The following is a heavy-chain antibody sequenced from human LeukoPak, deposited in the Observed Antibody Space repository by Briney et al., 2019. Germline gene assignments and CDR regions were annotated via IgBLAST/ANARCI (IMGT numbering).Heavy chain of an antibody. CDR2: MNPNSGNT. CDR3: ASAAPGVVRSDNWFDP. J-gene: IGHJ5*02. D-gene: IGHD3-3*01. CDR1: GYTFTSYD. V-gene: IGHV1-8*01. Sequence: ASVKVSCKASGYTFTSYDINWVRQATGQGLEWMGWMNPNSGNTGYAQKFQGRVTMTRNTSKSTAYMELSSLRSEDTAVYYCASAAPGVVRSDNWFDPWGQGTLVTVSS.